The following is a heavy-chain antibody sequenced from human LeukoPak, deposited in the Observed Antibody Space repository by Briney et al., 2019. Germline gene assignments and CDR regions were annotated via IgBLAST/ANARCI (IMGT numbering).Heavy chain of an antibody. J-gene: IGHJ4*02. CDR2: IYYTGST. CDR1: GGSVSDYY. D-gene: IGHD7-27*01. V-gene: IGHV4-59*02. CDR3: ASRKLGNDY. Sequence: SETLSLSCTISGGSVSDYYWSWIRQSPGKGLEWIGYIYYTGSTTYNPSLKSRVTISADTSKNQFSLKLSSVTAADTAVYYCASRKLGNDYWGQGTLVTVSS.